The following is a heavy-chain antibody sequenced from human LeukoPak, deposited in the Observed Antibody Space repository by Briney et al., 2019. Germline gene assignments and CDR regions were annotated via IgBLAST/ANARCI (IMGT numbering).Heavy chain of an antibody. CDR2: INPNNGGT. Sequence: GASVKVSCKASGYTFTGYYMHWVRQAPGQGLEWMGWINPNNGGTNYAQKFQGRVTMTRDTSISTAYMELSRLRSDDTAVYYCARGPLIVRGVIFPIDYWGQGTLVTVSS. CDR3: ARGPLIVRGVIFPIDY. D-gene: IGHD3-10*02. CDR1: GYTFTGYY. J-gene: IGHJ4*02. V-gene: IGHV1-2*02.